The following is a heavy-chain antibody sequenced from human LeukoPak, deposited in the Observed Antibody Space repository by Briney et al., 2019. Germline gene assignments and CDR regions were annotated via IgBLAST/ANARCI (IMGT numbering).Heavy chain of an antibody. J-gene: IGHJ4*02. CDR1: GFTFSSYA. D-gene: IGHD2-15*01. Sequence: GGSLRLSCSASGFTFSSYAMHWVRQAPGKGLEYVSAISSNGGSTYYADSVKGRFTISRDNSKNTLYLQMNSLRAEDTAVYYCASGYCSGGSCYSRDFDYWGQGTLVTVSS. V-gene: IGHV3-64*04. CDR3: ASGYCSGGSCYSRDFDY. CDR2: ISSNGGST.